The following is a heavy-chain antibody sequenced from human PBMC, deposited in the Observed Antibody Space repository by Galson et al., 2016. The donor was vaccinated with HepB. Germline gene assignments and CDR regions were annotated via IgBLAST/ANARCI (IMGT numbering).Heavy chain of an antibody. D-gene: IGHD2-21*02. Sequence: SLRLSCAASGFSFSNSWMHWVRQAPGKGLVWVSRINPDGRSTSYADSVKDRFTISRDNAKNTVYLQMNSLRAEDTALYYCARPRGDYQGFDCWGLGTLVAVSS. CDR3: ARPRGDYQGFDC. CDR1: GFSFSNSW. V-gene: IGHV3-74*01. CDR2: INPDGRST. J-gene: IGHJ4*02.